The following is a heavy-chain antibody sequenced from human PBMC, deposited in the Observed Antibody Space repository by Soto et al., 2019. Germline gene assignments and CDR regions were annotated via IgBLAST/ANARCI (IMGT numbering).Heavy chain of an antibody. CDR1: GFTFSNAW. J-gene: IGHJ4*02. Sequence: ESGGGLVKPGGSLRLSCAASGFTFSNAWMSWVRQAPGKGLEWVGRIKSKTDGGTTDYAAPVKGRFTISRDDSKNTLYLQMNSLKTEDTAVYYCTTDPNCSGGSCFDYWGQGTLVTVSS. CDR2: IKSKTDGGTT. D-gene: IGHD2-15*01. V-gene: IGHV3-15*01. CDR3: TTDPNCSGGSCFDY.